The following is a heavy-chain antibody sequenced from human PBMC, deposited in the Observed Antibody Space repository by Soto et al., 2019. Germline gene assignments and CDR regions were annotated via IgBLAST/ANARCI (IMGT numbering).Heavy chain of an antibody. CDR3: ARGEAPIVVVITWFDP. CDR1: GYTFTSYA. D-gene: IGHD3-22*01. Sequence: ASVKVSSKASGYTFTSYAMHWVRQAPGQRLEWMGWINAGNGNTKYSQKFQGRVTITRDTSASTAYMELSSLRSEDTAVYYCARGEAPIVVVITWFDPWGQGTLVTVSS. J-gene: IGHJ5*02. V-gene: IGHV1-3*01. CDR2: INAGNGNT.